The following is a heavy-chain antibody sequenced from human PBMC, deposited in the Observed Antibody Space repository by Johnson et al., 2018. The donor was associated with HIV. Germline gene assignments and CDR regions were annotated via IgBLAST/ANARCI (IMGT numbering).Heavy chain of an antibody. V-gene: IGHV3-7*01. D-gene: IGHD3-16*01. CDR3: ARSVYVVRCALDS. CDR1: GFTFSSYW. CDR2: IKQDGSEK. J-gene: IGHJ3*02. Sequence: MQLVESGGGLVQPGGSLRLSCAASGFTFSSYWMSWVRQAPGKGLEWVANIKQDGSEKYYVDSVKGRFTISRDNAKNSLYLQMNSLRAEDTAVYYCARSVYVVRCALDSVGQGTMVTFSA.